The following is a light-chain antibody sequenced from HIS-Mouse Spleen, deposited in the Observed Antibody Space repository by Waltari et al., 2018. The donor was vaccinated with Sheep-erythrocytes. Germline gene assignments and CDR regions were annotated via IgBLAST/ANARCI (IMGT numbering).Light chain of an antibody. J-gene: IGLJ3*02. CDR1: RSDVGVYTY. V-gene: IGLV2-14*03. CDR2: DVS. CDR3: SSYTSSSTLM. Sequence: QSALTQPASVSGSPGPSITISCTGTRSDVGVYTYVSWYQQHQGKAPKLMIYDVSNRPSGVSNRFSGSKSGNTASLTISGLQAEDEADYYCSSYTSSSTLMFGGGTKLTVL.